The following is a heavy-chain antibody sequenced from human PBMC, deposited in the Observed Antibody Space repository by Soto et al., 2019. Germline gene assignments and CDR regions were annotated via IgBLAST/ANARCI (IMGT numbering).Heavy chain of an antibody. V-gene: IGHV4-30-2*01. D-gene: IGHD6-19*01. CDR2: IYHSGST. Sequence: QLHLQESGSGLVKPSQTLSLTCAVSGGSISSGGYSWSWIRQPPGKGLNYIGYIYHSGSTYYNPSXKXRVTISVDRSKNQFSLKLSSVTAADTAVYYCARVRSGWGIDYWGQGTLVTVSS. CDR3: ARVRSGWGIDY. J-gene: IGHJ4*02. CDR1: GGSISSGGYS.